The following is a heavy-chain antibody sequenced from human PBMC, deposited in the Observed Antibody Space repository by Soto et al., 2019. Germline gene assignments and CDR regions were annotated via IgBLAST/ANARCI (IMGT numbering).Heavy chain of an antibody. CDR3: ARGGVGNFDL. CDR1: GFTFDYYW. V-gene: IGHV3-74*03. CDR2: IHSDGSAT. J-gene: IGHJ4*02. D-gene: IGHD1-26*01. Sequence: EVQLVESGGGLVQPGGSLRLTCAASGFTFDYYWMHWVRQAPGKGLVWVSRIHSDGSATTYADSVKGRFTISRDNTKNTVYLPMDSLGVEDTAVYFCARGGVGNFDLWGRGTLVTVSS.